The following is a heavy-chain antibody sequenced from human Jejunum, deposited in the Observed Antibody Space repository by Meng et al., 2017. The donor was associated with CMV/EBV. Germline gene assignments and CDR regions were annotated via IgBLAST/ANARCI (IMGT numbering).Heavy chain of an antibody. CDR2: IRHDGSYE. Sequence: QVLLVESXXGVVQPGXFLRLSCAASGITFSKSGMHWVRQAPGKGLEWVTFIRHDGSYESYADSVKGRFTISRDNSKNTVYLQMNSLRPEDTAVYYCAKDKGVTTLDYWGQGTLVTVSS. J-gene: IGHJ4*02. V-gene: IGHV3-30*02. CDR1: GITFSKSG. CDR3: AKDKGVTTLDY. D-gene: IGHD2-21*02.